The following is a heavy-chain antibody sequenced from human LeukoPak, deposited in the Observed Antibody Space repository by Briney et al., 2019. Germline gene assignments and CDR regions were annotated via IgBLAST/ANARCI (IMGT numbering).Heavy chain of an antibody. D-gene: IGHD6-13*01. CDR3: ARDYHSSRYYYYYYYMDV. Sequence: GGSLRLSCAASGFTFSSYSMNWVRQAPGKGLEWVSSISSSSSYIYYADSVKGRFTISRDNAKNSLYLQMNSLRAEDTAVYYCARDYHSSRYYYYYYYMDVWGKGTTVTVSS. CDR1: GFTFSSYS. J-gene: IGHJ6*03. CDR2: ISSSSSYI. V-gene: IGHV3-21*01.